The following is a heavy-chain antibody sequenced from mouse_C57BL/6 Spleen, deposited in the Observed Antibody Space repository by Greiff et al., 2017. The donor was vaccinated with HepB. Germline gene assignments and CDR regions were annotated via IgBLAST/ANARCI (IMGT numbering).Heavy chain of an antibody. CDR3: ARDYYGSSYWYFDV. V-gene: IGHV8-12*01. J-gene: IGHJ1*03. CDR2: IYWDDDK. D-gene: IGHD1-1*01. CDR1: GFSLSTSGMG. Sequence: QVTLKVCGPGILQSSQTLSLTCSFSGFSLSTSGMGVSWIRQPSGKGLEWLAHIYWDDDKRYNPSLKGRLTISKDTSRNQVFLKITSVDTADTATYYCARDYYGSSYWYFDVWGTGTTVTVSS.